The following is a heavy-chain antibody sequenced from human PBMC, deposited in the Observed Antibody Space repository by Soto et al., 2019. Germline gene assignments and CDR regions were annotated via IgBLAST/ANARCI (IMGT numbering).Heavy chain of an antibody. CDR3: ARRYYYDSSGYNDY. Sequence: EVQLVESGGGLIQPGGSLRLSCAASGFTVSSNYMSWVRQAPGKGLEWVSVIYSGGSTYYADSVKGRFTISRDNSKNPLYLQMNSLRAEDTAVYYCARRYYYDSSGYNDYWGQGTLVTVSS. J-gene: IGHJ4*02. V-gene: IGHV3-53*01. CDR2: IYSGGST. D-gene: IGHD3-22*01. CDR1: GFTVSSNY.